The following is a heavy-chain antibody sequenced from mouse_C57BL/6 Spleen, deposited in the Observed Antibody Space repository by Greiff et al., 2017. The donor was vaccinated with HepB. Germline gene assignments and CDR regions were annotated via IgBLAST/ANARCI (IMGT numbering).Heavy chain of an antibody. CDR2: ISSGGSYT. CDR1: GFTFSSYG. CDR3: AGHGDYYGSSPYWYFDV. J-gene: IGHJ1*03. V-gene: IGHV5-6*01. Sequence: EVQGVESGGDLVKPGGSLKLSCAASGFTFSSYGMSWVRQTPDQRLEWVATISSGGSYTYYPDSVKGRFTISRDNAKNTLYLQMSSLKSEDTAMYYCAGHGDYYGSSPYWYFDVWGTGTTVTVSS. D-gene: IGHD1-1*01.